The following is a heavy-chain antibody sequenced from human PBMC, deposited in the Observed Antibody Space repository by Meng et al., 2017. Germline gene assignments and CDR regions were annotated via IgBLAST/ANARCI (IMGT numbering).Heavy chain of an antibody. CDR1: GFTVSSNY. CDR2: IYSGGST. D-gene: IGHD6-19*01. Sequence: GESLKISCAASGFTVSSNYMSWVRQAPGKGLEWVSVIYSGGSTYYADSVKGRFTISRDNSKNTLYLQMNSLRAEDTAVYYCARVPSSVWRHLDYYFDYWGQGTLVTVSS. V-gene: IGHV3-53*01. J-gene: IGHJ4*02. CDR3: ARVPSSVWRHLDYYFDY.